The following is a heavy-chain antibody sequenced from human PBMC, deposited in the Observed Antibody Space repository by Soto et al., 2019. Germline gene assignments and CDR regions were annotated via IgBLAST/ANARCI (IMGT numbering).Heavy chain of an antibody. D-gene: IGHD1-1*01. CDR1: GFTFSSYA. Sequence: GGSLRLSCAASGFTFSSYAMSWVRQAPGKGLEWVSAISGSGGSTYYADSVKGRFTISRDNSKNTPYLQMNSLRAEDTAVYYCAKVRGTPGYYYGMDVWGQGTTVTVSS. J-gene: IGHJ6*02. V-gene: IGHV3-23*01. CDR2: ISGSGGST. CDR3: AKVRGTPGYYYGMDV.